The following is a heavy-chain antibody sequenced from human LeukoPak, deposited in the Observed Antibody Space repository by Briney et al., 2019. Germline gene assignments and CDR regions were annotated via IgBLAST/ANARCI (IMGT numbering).Heavy chain of an antibody. CDR1: GFTFRGAA. J-gene: IGHJ3*01. Sequence: TGGSLRLSCAVSGFTFRGAAMTWGRQAPGKGLEWVSLISSSGNNAYYADSVKGRFTISRDNSKNTLSLQMNSLRVEDTAIYYCAKDIQLATWGLGTRVTVSS. D-gene: IGHD5-24*01. V-gene: IGHV3-23*01. CDR3: AKDIQLAT. CDR2: ISSSGNNA.